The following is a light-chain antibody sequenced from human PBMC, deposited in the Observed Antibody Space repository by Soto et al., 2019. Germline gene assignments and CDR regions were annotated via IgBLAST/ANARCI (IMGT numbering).Light chain of an antibody. Sequence: DIQMTQSPSSLSASVGDRVTITCRASQGISNYLAWYQQKPGKIPKLLIYAASALQSGVPSRFIGSGSATDLTLTIPSLQPEDTATYYCQKYVDAPKTFGQGTKVEIK. V-gene: IGKV1-27*01. CDR2: AAS. CDR3: QKYVDAPKT. CDR1: QGISNY. J-gene: IGKJ2*01.